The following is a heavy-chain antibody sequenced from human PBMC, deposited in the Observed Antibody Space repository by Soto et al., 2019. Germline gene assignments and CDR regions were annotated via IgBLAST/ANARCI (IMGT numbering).Heavy chain of an antibody. CDR1: GGSISSGDYY. D-gene: IGHD2-2*03. V-gene: IGHV4-31*03. CDR3: AREGNLGRWIQPLDS. Sequence: SETLSLTCTVSGGSISSGDYYWSWIRQHPGKGLEWIGYIYYSGSTYYNPSLKSRVTISVDTSKNQFSLKLSSVTAADTAVYFCAREGNLGRWIQPLDSWGQGTLVTVSS. J-gene: IGHJ4*02. CDR2: IYYSGST.